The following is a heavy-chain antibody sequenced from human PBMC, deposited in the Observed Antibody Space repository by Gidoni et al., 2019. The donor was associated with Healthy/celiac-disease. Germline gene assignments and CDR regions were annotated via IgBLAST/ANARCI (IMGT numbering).Heavy chain of an antibody. Sequence: EVQLVDSGGGLFQAGGSLRLSCAASGFTVGSNYMSWVRQAPGKGLEWVSVIYSGGSTYYEDSVKGRLTSSRDNAKNTLYLQMNSLRAEDTAGYYWARDSPAAGPILYYYGMDVWGQGTTVTVSS. CDR2: IYSGGST. V-gene: IGHV3-66*02. CDR1: GFTVGSNY. J-gene: IGHJ6*02. CDR3: ARDSPAAGPILYYYGMDV. D-gene: IGHD6-13*01.